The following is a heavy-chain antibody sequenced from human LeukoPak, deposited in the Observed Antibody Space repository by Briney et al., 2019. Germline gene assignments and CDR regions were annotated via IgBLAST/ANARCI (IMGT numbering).Heavy chain of an antibody. D-gene: IGHD3-22*01. V-gene: IGHV4-39*07. J-gene: IGHJ3*02. Sequence: SETLSLTCTVSGGSISSSSYYWGWIRQPPGKGLEWIGSIYYSGSTYYNPSLKSRVTISVDTSKNQFSLKLSSVTAADTAVYYCARGSDYYDSGAFDIWGQGTMVTVS. CDR2: IYYSGST. CDR1: GGSISSSSYY. CDR3: ARGSDYYDSGAFDI.